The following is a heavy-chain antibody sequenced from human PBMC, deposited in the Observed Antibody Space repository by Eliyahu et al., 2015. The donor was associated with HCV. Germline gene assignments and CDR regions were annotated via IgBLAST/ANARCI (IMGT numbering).Heavy chain of an antibody. V-gene: IGHV3-73*02. D-gene: IGHD2-2*01. J-gene: IGHJ4*02. Sequence: EVQLVESGGGLVQPGGSLKLSCAASGFTFSDSAMHWVRQASGKGLEWVGRVRSKGNNYATAYAASVNGRFTISRDDSKKTAYLQMNSLKTEDTAVYFCLVPGSRGDHWGQGTLVTVSS. CDR2: VRSKGNNYAT. CDR1: GFTFSDSA. CDR3: LVPGSRGDH.